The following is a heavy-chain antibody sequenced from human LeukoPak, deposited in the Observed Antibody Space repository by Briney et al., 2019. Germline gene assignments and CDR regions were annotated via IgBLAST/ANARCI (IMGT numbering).Heavy chain of an antibody. V-gene: IGHV4-39*07. CDR2: IYYSGST. D-gene: IGHD6-19*01. CDR1: GGSFNSSLYY. J-gene: IGHJ4*02. Sequence: SETLSLTCTVSGGSFNSSLYYWGWIRQPPGKGLEWIGSIYYSGSTYYNPSLKSPVTISIDTSKNQFSLKLSSVTAADTAVYYCAAGALAVAGTIRDYWGQGTLVTVSS. CDR3: AAGALAVAGTIRDY.